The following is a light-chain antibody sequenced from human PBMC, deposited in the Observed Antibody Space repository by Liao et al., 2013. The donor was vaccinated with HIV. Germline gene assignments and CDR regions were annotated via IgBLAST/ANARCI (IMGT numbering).Light chain of an antibody. CDR3: QAWDSNTWV. CDR2: QDN. CDR1: NIGSKS. J-gene: IGLJ3*02. Sequence: SYELTQPPSVSVAPGKTASITCGANNIGSKSVHWYQQKPGQAPVLVIYQDNKRPSGIPERFSGSNSGNTATLTISGTQALDEADYYCQAWDSNTWVFGGGTKLTVL. V-gene: IGLV3-21*01.